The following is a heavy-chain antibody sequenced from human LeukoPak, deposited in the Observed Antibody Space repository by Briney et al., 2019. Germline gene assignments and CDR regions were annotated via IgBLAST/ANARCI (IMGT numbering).Heavy chain of an antibody. V-gene: IGHV3-23*01. CDR2: ISGSGAST. Sequence: GGSLRLSCAASGFTFSTYDMNWVRQASGKGLEWVSGISGSGASTYYADSVKGRFTISRDNSKKKLYLQMNSLRAEDTAVYYCAKRSSGTGLDYWGQGTLVTVSS. CDR1: GFTFSTYD. D-gene: IGHD1-26*01. J-gene: IGHJ4*02. CDR3: AKRSSGTGLDY.